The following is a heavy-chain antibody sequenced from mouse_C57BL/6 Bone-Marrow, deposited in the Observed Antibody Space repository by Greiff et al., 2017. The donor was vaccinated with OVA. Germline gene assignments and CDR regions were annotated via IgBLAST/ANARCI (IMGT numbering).Heavy chain of an antibody. D-gene: IGHD2-4*01. V-gene: IGHV1-15*01. CDR3: TTSYYDYDKDY. Sequence: VQLQQSGAELVRPGASVTLSCKASGYTFTDYEMHWVKQTPVHGLEWIGAIDPETGGTAYNQKFKGKAILTADKSSSTAYMELRSLTSEDSAVYYCTTSYYDYDKDYRSQGTTLTVSS. CDR1: GYTFTDYE. J-gene: IGHJ2*01. CDR2: IDPETGGT.